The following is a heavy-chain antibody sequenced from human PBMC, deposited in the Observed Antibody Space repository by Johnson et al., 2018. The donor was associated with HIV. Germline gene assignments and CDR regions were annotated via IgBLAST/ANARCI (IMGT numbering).Heavy chain of an antibody. D-gene: IGHD1-26*01. CDR2: INWNGGST. Sequence: VHLVESGGGLVKPGGSLRLSCAASGFTFDDHGMSWVRQAPGKGLEWVSGINWNGGSTGYADSVKGRFTISRDNAKNSLTLQMNSLRAADTALYFCARAYPLGVTLFSAFDIWGQGTMVTVSS. J-gene: IGHJ3*02. V-gene: IGHV3-20*04. CDR1: GFTFDDHG. CDR3: ARAYPLGVTLFSAFDI.